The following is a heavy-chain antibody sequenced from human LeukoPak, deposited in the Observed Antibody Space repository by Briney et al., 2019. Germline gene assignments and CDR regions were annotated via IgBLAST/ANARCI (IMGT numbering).Heavy chain of an antibody. V-gene: IGHV3-23*01. J-gene: IGHJ6*04. CDR1: GFTFSSYA. CDR3: ARAPYGSGSYYGMDV. Sequence: PGASLRLSCAASGFTFSSYAMSWVRQAPGKGLEWVSAISGSGGSTYYADSVKGRFTISRDNSKNTLYLQMNSLRAEDTAVYYCARAPYGSGSYYGMDVWGKGTTVTVSS. D-gene: IGHD3-10*01. CDR2: ISGSGGST.